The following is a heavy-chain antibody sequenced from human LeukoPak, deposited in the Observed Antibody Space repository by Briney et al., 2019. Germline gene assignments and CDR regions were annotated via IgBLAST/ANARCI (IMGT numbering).Heavy chain of an antibody. V-gene: IGHV4-59*01. J-gene: IGHJ4*02. Sequence: ESSETLSLTCTVSGGSISSYYRSWIRQPPGKGLEWIGYIYYSGSTNYNSSLKSRVTISVDTSTNQFSLKLRAVTAADTAVYYCARHRTYSGSYRYFDNWGQGALVTVSS. CDR3: ARHRTYSGSYRYFDN. CDR1: GGSISSYY. D-gene: IGHD1-26*01. CDR2: IYYSGST.